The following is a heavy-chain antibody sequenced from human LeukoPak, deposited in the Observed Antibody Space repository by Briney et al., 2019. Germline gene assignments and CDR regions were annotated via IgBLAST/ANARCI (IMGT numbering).Heavy chain of an antibody. D-gene: IGHD3-22*01. Sequence: SGTLSLTCAVYGGSFSGYYWSWIRQPPGKGLEWIGEINHSGSTNYNPSLKSRVTISVDTSKNQFSLKLSSVTAADTAVYYCARGTTSDSSGYTPFDYWGQGTLVTVSS. J-gene: IGHJ4*02. V-gene: IGHV4-34*01. CDR2: INHSGST. CDR3: ARGTTSDSSGYTPFDY. CDR1: GGSFSGYY.